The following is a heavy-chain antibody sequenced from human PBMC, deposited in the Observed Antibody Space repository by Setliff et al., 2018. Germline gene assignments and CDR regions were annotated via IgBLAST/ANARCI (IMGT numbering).Heavy chain of an antibody. CDR3: ARHKSNGSGSYPSLYMDV. CDR1: GGSISSYY. V-gene: IGHV4-59*08. D-gene: IGHD3-10*01. Sequence: SETLSLTCTVSGGSISSYYWSWIRQPPGKGLEWIGYIYSSGSTNYNPSLKSRVTISVDTSKNQLSLKLSSVTAADTAVYYCARHKSNGSGSYPSLYMDVWGKGIMVTVSS. J-gene: IGHJ6*03. CDR2: IYSSGST.